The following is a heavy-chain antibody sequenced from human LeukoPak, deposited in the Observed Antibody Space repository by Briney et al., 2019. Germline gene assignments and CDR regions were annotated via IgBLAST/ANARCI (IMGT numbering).Heavy chain of an antibody. CDR1: GYTFIGYH. J-gene: IGHJ5*02. CDR2: IDPLGGGT. D-gene: IGHD3-10*01. CDR3: VRGHLRMWVVASGSAHYFDP. V-gene: IGHV1-2*02. Sequence: GASVKVSCKPSGYTFIGYHIHWVRQARGRGLEWMGWIDPLGGGTVYAQRFEGRLTITSAVSIKTVYMELTRLRSDDTAIYYCVRGHLRMWVVASGSAHYFDPWGQGTQVTV.